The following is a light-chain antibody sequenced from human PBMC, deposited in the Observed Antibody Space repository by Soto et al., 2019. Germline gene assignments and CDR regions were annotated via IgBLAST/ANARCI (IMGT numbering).Light chain of an antibody. CDR3: QQYYSTPLT. CDR1: QSVLYSSNNKNY. CDR2: WAS. V-gene: IGKV4-1*01. Sequence: DIVMTQSPDSLAVSLGERATINCKSSQSVLYSSNNKNYLAWYQQKPGQPPKLLIYWASTQEFGLPDRFSGSGSGTDFTLTNSSLQAEDVAVYYCQQYYSTPLTFGGGTKVEIK. J-gene: IGKJ4*01.